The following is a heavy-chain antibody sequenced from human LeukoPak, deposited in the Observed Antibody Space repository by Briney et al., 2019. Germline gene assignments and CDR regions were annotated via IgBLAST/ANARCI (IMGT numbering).Heavy chain of an antibody. J-gene: IGHJ5*02. V-gene: IGHV3-21*05. Sequence: PGGSLRLSCAASGFTFSSYAMSWVRQTPEKVLEYFSHITETYNIYYADSVKGRFTISRDDAQKSLYLQMNNLRADDTAVYYCARVVGWGWFDPWGQGTLVTVSS. CDR2: ITETYNI. CDR3: ARVVGWGWFDP. D-gene: IGHD1-26*01. CDR1: GFTFSSYA.